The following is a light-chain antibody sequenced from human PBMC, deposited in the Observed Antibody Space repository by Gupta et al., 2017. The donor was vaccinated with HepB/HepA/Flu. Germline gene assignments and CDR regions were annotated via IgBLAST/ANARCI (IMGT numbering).Light chain of an antibody. V-gene: IGKV1-39*01. CDR3: QQTYSTPWT. J-gene: IGKJ1*01. Sequence: DIQMTQSPSSLSASIVDRVTITCRASQSISGYLNWYQQKPGKAPNLLIYVASTLQSGVPSRFSGSGSGTDFTLTVSSLQPEDFATYYCQQTYSTPWTFGQGTKVEVK. CDR1: QSISGY. CDR2: VAS.